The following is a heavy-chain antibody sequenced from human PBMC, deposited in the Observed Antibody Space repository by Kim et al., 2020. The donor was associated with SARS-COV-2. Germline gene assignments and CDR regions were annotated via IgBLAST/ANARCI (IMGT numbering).Heavy chain of an antibody. J-gene: IGHJ2*01. D-gene: IGHD4-17*01. CDR3: AKPHRGNGDYWNLDF. CDR2: VGNDAGST. CDR1: GFSFSNYG. V-gene: IGHV3-23*01. Sequence: GSLRLSCAASGFSFSNYGMTWVRQAPGKGLEWVSAVGNDAGSTYYAGSVKGRFTISRDNSKNTLYLQMNSLRDEDTALYYCAKPHRGNGDYWNLDFWGR.